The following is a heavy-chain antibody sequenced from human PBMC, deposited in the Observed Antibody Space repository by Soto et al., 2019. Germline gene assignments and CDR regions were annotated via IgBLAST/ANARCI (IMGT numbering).Heavy chain of an antibody. CDR3: ARALGYAFDI. J-gene: IGHJ3*02. CDR2: ISSNGGST. Sequence: GGSLRLSCAASGFTFSSYAMHWVRQAPGKGLEYVSAISSNGGSTYYANSVKGRFTISRDNSKNTLYLQVGSLRAEDMAVYYCARALGYAFDIWGQGTMVTVSS. D-gene: IGHD7-27*01. V-gene: IGHV3-64*01. CDR1: GFTFSSYA.